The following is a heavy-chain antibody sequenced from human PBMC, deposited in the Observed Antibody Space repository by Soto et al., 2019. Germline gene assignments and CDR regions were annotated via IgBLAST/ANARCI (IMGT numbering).Heavy chain of an antibody. CDR1: GYSFTSYW. CDR3: ARVPHSTPRYGMDV. D-gene: IGHD2-2*01. J-gene: IGHJ6*02. V-gene: IGHV5-51*01. CDR2: IYPGDSDT. Sequence: XDSLKVSCKCSGYSFTSYWIGLVRQMPGKGLEWMGIIYPGDSDTRYSPSFQGQVTISADKSISTAYLQWSSLKASDTAMYYCARVPHSTPRYGMDVWGQGTTVTVSS.